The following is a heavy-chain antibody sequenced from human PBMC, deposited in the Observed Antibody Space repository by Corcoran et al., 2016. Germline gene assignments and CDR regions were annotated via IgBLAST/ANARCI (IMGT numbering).Heavy chain of an antibody. Sequence: EVQLVESGGGLVQPGGSLRLSCAASGFTFSSYWMSWVRQAPGKGLEWVANIKQDGSEKYYADSVKGRFTISRDNSKNTLYLQMNSLRAEDTAVYYCAKDRRGIVVVVAALYYFDYWGQGTLVTVSS. CDR2: IKQDGSEK. V-gene: IGHV3-7*01. J-gene: IGHJ4*02. D-gene: IGHD2-15*01. CDR1: GFTFSSYW. CDR3: AKDRRGIVVVVAALYYFDY.